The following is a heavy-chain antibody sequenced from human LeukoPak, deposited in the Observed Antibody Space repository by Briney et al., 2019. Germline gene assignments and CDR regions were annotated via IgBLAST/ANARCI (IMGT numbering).Heavy chain of an antibody. CDR1: GFTFDDYA. CDR3: AKDESWAVAGKNFDY. D-gene: IGHD6-19*01. V-gene: IGHV3-9*01. J-gene: IGHJ4*02. CDR2: ISWNSGSI. Sequence: GRSLRLSCAASGFTFDDYAMHWVRQAPGKGLEWVSGISWNSGSIGYADSVKGRFTISRDNAKNSLYLQMNSLRAEDTALYYCAKDESWAVAGKNFDYWGQGTLVTVSS.